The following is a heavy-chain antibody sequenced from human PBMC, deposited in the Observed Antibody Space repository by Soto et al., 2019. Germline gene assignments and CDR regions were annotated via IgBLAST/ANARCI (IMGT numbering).Heavy chain of an antibody. Sequence: GASVKVSCKASGYTFTSYAMHWVRQAPGQRLEWMGWINAGNGNTKYSQKFQGRVTITRDTSASTAYMELSSLRSEDTAVYYCALYCGGDCYSGGNYWGQGTLVTVSS. CDR2: INAGNGNT. D-gene: IGHD2-21*02. J-gene: IGHJ4*02. CDR3: ALYCGGDCYSGGNY. V-gene: IGHV1-3*01. CDR1: GYTFTSYA.